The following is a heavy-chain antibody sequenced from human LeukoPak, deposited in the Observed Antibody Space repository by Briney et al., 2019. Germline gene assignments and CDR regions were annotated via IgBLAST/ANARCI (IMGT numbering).Heavy chain of an antibody. CDR3: SRGGYGDYNNWFDP. D-gene: IGHD4-17*01. CDR1: GFTFSSFA. Sequence: GGSLRLSCAASGFTFSSFAMHWVRQAPGKGLEWVADIWYNGSSKYYAESVMGRFTISRDNSKNTLYLQMNSLRAEDTAVYYCSRGGYGDYNNWFDPWGQGTLVIVSS. V-gene: IGHV3-33*01. CDR2: IWYNGSSK. J-gene: IGHJ5*02.